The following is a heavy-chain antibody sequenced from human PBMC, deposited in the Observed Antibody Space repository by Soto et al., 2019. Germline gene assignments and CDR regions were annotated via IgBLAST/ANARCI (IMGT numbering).Heavy chain of an antibody. Sequence: TSETLSLTCAVSSGSISSSNWWSWVRQPPGKGLEWIGEIYHSGSTNYNPSLKSRVTISVDKSKNQFSLKLSSVTAADTAVYYCARVVDGDYYYYYYMDVWGKGTTVTVSS. V-gene: IGHV4-4*02. J-gene: IGHJ6*03. CDR3: ARVVDGDYYYYYYMDV. CDR2: IYHSGST. D-gene: IGHD4-17*01. CDR1: SGSISSSNW.